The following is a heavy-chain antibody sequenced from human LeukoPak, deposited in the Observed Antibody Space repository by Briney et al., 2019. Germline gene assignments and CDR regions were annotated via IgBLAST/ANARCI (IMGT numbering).Heavy chain of an antibody. V-gene: IGHV3-66*01. CDR2: IYSGGST. J-gene: IGHJ4*02. D-gene: IGHD6-13*01. CDR3: ARAGGQLLHGFGYFEY. Sequence: PGGSLRLSCAASGFTVSSNYMSWVRQAPGKGLEWVSVIYSGGSTYYADSVKGRFTISRDNSKNTLYLQMNSLSAEDTAVYYCARAGGQLLHGFGYFEYWGQGTLVTVSS. CDR1: GFTVSSNY.